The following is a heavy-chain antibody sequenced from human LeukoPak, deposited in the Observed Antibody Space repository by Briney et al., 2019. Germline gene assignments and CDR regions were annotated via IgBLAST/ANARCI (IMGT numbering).Heavy chain of an antibody. J-gene: IGHJ3*02. CDR3: ATVLLWFGEFIPGAFDI. D-gene: IGHD3-10*01. CDR1: GYSISSGYY. V-gene: IGHV4-38-2*01. Sequence: PSETLSFTCAVSGYSISSGYYWGWIRQPPGKGLEWIGSIYHSGSTYYNPSLKSRVTISVDTSKNQFSLKLSSVTAADTAVYYCATVLLWFGEFIPGAFDIWGQGTMVTVSS. CDR2: IYHSGST.